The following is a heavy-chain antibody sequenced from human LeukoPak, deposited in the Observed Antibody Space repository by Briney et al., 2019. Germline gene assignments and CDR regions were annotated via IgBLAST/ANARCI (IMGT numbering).Heavy chain of an antibody. J-gene: IGHJ4*02. V-gene: IGHV4-4*02. CDR3: ARVRAGSSWYFRY. CDR1: GGSISSSNW. CDR2: IYHSGST. D-gene: IGHD6-13*01. Sequence: SETLSLTCAVSGGSISSSNWWSWVRQPPGKGLEWIGEIYHSGSTNYNPSLKSRVTISVDKSKNQFSLKLSSVTAADTAVYYCARVRAGSSWYFRYWGQGTLATVSS.